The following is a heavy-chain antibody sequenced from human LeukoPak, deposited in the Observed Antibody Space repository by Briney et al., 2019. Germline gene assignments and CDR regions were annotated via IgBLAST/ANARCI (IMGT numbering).Heavy chain of an antibody. Sequence: SETLSLTCTVSGGSISSYYWSWLRQPPGKGLEWSGYIYYSGSTNYNPSLKSQVTISVDTSKNQFSLKLSSVTAADTAVYYCARVGANWGKREAYYYYGMDVWGQGTTVTVSS. J-gene: IGHJ6*02. CDR2: IYYSGST. D-gene: IGHD7-27*01. CDR1: GGSISSYY. CDR3: ARVGANWGKREAYYYYGMDV. V-gene: IGHV4-59*01.